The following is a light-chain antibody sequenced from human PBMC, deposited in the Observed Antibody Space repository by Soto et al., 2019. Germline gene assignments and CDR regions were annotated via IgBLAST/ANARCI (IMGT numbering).Light chain of an antibody. CDR1: QSVSSN. V-gene: IGKV3-15*01. J-gene: IGKJ5*01. CDR2: GAS. CDR3: QQYYNWHRT. Sequence: EIVMTHSPGTLSASPGERATLSCMSIQSVSSNLAWDQQKPGQAPRPLIYGASTGSTGLPATFSGSGSATALTPPINSIQADDCAASYCQQYYNWHRTFGEGTRLEIK.